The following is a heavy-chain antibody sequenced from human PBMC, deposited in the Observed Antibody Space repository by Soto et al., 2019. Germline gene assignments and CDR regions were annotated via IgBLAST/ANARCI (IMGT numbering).Heavy chain of an antibody. Sequence: TSETLSLTCAVSGFSISSGNYWGWIRKHPGKGLEWIGSVYHGGNTYYNPSLKSRVSISLDLSKNQFSLKLTSVTAADPAAYYCARARWYDAFNVWGQGTVVTVSS. CDR2: VYHGGNT. V-gene: IGHV4-38-2*01. CDR1: GFSISSGNY. J-gene: IGHJ3*01. D-gene: IGHD2-15*01. CDR3: ARARWYDAFNV.